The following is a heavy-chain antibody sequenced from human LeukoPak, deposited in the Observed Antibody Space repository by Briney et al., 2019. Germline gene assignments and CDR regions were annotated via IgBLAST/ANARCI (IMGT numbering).Heavy chain of an antibody. CDR2: IIPIFGTA. CDR1: GGTFTSYA. CDR3: ARDRGQLLNYFYY. J-gene: IGHJ4*02. Sequence: ASVKVSCKASGGTFTSYAISWVRQAPGQGLEWMGGIIPIFGTANYAQKFQGRVTITADESTSTAYMELSSLRSEDTAVYYCARDRGQLLNYFYYWGQGTLVTVSS. V-gene: IGHV1-69*13. D-gene: IGHD2-2*01.